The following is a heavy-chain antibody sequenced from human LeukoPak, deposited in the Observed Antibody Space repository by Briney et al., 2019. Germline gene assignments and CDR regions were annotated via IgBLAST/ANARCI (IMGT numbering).Heavy chain of an antibody. D-gene: IGHD6-13*01. V-gene: IGHV3-74*01. CDR1: GFTLSSYW. J-gene: IGHJ4*02. CDR3: ARSSPYSTSWYSG. CDR2: INSDGSSA. Sequence: GGSLRLSCAASGFTLSSYWMHWVRQAPRKGLVWVSRINSDGSSANYADSVKGRFTISRDNAKNTLYLQMNSLRAEDTAVYYCARSSPYSTSWYSGWGQGTLVTVSS.